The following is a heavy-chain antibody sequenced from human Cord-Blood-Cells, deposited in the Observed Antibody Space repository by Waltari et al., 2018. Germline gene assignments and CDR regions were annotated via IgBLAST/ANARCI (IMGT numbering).Heavy chain of an antibody. Sequence: QVQLVESGGGVVQPGRSLRLSCAASGFTFSSYAMHWVRKAPGKGLEWVEVIAYDGRNKYYAESGKGRFTISRDKSKNTLYLQMNSLRAEDTAVYYCAREIEYSSSYDYWGQGTLVTVSS. D-gene: IGHD6-13*01. CDR1: GFTFSSYA. J-gene: IGHJ4*02. CDR3: AREIEYSSSYDY. CDR2: IAYDGRNK. V-gene: IGHV3-30*04.